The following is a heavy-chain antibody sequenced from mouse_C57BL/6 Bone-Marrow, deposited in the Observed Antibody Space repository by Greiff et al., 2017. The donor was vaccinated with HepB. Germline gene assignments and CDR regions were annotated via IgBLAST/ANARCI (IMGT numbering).Heavy chain of an antibody. D-gene: IGHD2-4*01. J-gene: IGHJ3*01. CDR3: ASTLYYDYDAFAY. CDR2: IDPANGNT. CDR1: GFNIKNTY. V-gene: IGHV14-3*01. Sequence: VQLKESVAELVRPGASVKLSCTASGFNIKNTYMHWVKQRPEQGLEWIGRIDPANGNTKYAPKFQGKATITADTSSNTAYLQLSSLTSEDTAIYYCASTLYYDYDAFAYWGQGTLVTVSA.